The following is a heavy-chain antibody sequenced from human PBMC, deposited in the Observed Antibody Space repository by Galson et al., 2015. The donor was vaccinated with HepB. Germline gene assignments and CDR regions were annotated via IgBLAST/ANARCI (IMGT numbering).Heavy chain of an antibody. V-gene: IGHV3-23*01. J-gene: IGHJ4*02. D-gene: IGHD2-21*02. CDR3: AKVPRVYCGGDCYSYYFDY. Sequence: SLRLSCAASGFTFSSYAMSWVRQAPGKGLEWVSAISGSGGSTYYADSVKGRFTISRDNSKNTLYLQMNSLRAEDTAVYYCAKVPRVYCGGDCYSYYFDYWGQGTLVTVSS. CDR1: GFTFSSYA. CDR2: ISGSGGST.